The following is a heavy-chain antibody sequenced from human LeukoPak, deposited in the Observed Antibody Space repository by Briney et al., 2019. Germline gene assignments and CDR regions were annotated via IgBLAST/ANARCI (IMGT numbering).Heavy chain of an antibody. D-gene: IGHD3-16*01. V-gene: IGHV4-39*07. CDR2: MYYSGST. CDR3: ARETSQKGAHYMDV. J-gene: IGHJ6*03. Sequence: SETLSLTCTVSGGSITSTYYWGWIRQPPGKGLEWIGSMYYSGSTYYNPSLKSRVTMSVDTSKNQFSLKLSSVTAADTAVYYCARETSQKGAHYMDVWGKGTTVTISS. CDR1: GGSITSTYY.